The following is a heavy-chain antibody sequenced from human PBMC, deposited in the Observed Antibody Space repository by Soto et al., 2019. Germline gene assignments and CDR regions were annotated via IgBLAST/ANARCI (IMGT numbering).Heavy chain of an antibody. J-gene: IGHJ6*03. CDR1: GGSISSYY. V-gene: IGHV4-59*01. Sequence: SETLSLTCTVSGGSISSYYWSWIRQPPGKGLEWIGYIYYSGSTNYNPSLKSRVTISVDTSKNQFSLKLSSVTAADTAVYYCARVRDGYYYYMDVWGKGTTVTVSS. CDR2: IYYSGST. CDR3: ARVRDGYYYYMDV.